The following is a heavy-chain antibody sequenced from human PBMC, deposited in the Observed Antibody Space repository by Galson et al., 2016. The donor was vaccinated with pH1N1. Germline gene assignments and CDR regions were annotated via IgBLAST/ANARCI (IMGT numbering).Heavy chain of an antibody. CDR3: ARGPQIVVVEAATPGGFDS. D-gene: IGHD2-15*01. CDR2: FNAVNGNT. Sequence: SVKVSCKASGYTFTSYVIHWVRQAPGQRLEWMGWFNAVNGNTKYSQKFQDRVTITTDTSASTAYMELSSLRSEDTALYYCARGPQIVVVEAATPGGFDSWGQGTQVTVSS. V-gene: IGHV1-3*01. J-gene: IGHJ5*01. CDR1: GYTFTSYV.